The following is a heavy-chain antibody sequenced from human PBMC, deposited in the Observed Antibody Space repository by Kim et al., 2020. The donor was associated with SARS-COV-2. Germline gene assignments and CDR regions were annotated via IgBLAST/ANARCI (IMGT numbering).Heavy chain of an antibody. CDR2: INHSGST. CDR1: GGSFSGYY. V-gene: IGHV4-34*01. D-gene: IGHD1-1*01. J-gene: IGHJ4*02. Sequence: SETLSLTCAVYGGSFSGYYWSWIRQPPGKGLEWIGEINHSGSTNYNPSLKSRVTISVDTSKNQFSLKLSSVTAADTAVYYCASLFKGQRWGQGTLVTVSS. CDR3: ASLFKGQR.